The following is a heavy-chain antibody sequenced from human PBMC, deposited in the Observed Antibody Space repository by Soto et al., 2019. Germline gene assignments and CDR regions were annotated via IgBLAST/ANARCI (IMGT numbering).Heavy chain of an antibody. CDR3: ARPSSGYNWFDP. V-gene: IGHV5-51*01. CDR2: IYPGDSDT. J-gene: IGHJ5*02. D-gene: IGHD6-19*01. CDR1: GYSITSYW. Sequence: GEPLKIACRGSGYSITSYWIGWMRQMPGKGLEWMGIIYPGDSDTRYSPSFQGQVTISADKSISTAYLQWSSLKASDTAMYYCARPSSGYNWFDPWGQGTLVTVSS.